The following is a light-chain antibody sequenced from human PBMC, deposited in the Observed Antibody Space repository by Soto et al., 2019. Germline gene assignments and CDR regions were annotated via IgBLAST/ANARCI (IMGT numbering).Light chain of an antibody. Sequence: QSALTQPASVSGSPGQSITISCTGTSSDVGAYNYVSWYQQHPGKAPKLMIYEVSNRPSGVSNRFSGSKSGHTASLTISGLQAEDEADYYCSSYTTSSTRVFGGGTQLTVL. CDR3: SSYTTSSTRV. CDR2: EVS. CDR1: SSDVGAYNY. J-gene: IGLJ3*02. V-gene: IGLV2-14*01.